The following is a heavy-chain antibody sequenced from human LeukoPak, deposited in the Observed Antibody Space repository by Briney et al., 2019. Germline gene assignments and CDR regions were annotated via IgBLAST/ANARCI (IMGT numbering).Heavy chain of an antibody. CDR1: GFTFSSYG. Sequence: PGGSLRLSCAASGFTFSSYGMHWVRQAPGKGLEWVAVISYDGSNKYYVDSVKGRFTISRENSKNTLYLQMNSLRAEDTAVYYCAKNNYDSSGYHSPFDYWGQGTLVTVSS. CDR3: AKNNYDSSGYHSPFDY. V-gene: IGHV3-30*18. D-gene: IGHD3-22*01. CDR2: ISYDGSNK. J-gene: IGHJ4*02.